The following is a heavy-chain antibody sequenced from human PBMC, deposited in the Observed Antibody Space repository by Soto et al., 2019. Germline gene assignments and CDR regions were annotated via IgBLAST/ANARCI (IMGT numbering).Heavy chain of an antibody. V-gene: IGHV3-30*18. CDR2: ISNDVRNI. D-gene: IGHD2-2*01. Sequence: PGVSLRLSCAASGLTFSTYGFHWVRQAPGKGLEWVAVISNDVRNIHYAESVKGRFTISRDNSKNTLYLQMNSLRPNDTAVYYCVKDSLGGMTPVFMPGHDWGQGTLVTVSS. CDR1: GLTFSTYG. CDR3: VKDSLGGMTPVFMPGHD. J-gene: IGHJ4*02.